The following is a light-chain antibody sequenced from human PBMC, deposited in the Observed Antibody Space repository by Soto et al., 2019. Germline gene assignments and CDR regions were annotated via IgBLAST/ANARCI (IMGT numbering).Light chain of an antibody. CDR3: QQLNSFPIT. CDR1: QAISSY. J-gene: IGKJ5*01. Sequence: DIQLTQAPSFLSASAGDRVSITCRASQAISSYLAWYQQKPGRAPKLLIYAASTLQSGVTSRFSGSGSGTEFTLTITSLQPEDFATYYCQQLNSFPITVGPGTRLEIK. CDR2: AAS. V-gene: IGKV1-9*01.